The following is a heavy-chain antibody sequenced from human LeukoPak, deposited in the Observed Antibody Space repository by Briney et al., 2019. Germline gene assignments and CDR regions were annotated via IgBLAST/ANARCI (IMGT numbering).Heavy chain of an antibody. CDR3: ARGVVAAAGTVDY. Sequence: SETLSLTCAVSGDSISNYYWSWIRQPPGKGLEWIGYIYYSGSTNYNPSLKSRVTISVDTSKNQFSLKLSSVTAADTAVYYCARGVVAAAGTVDYWGQGALVIVSS. V-gene: IGHV4-59*01. CDR2: IYYSGST. D-gene: IGHD6-13*01. CDR1: GDSISNYY. J-gene: IGHJ4*02.